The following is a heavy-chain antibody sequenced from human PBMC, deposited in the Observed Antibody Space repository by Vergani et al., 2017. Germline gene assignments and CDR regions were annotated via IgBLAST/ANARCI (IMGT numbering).Heavy chain of an antibody. CDR3: ARDGSSWFYYYYYMDV. CDR2: ISAYNGNT. D-gene: IGHD6-13*01. CDR1: GYTFTSYG. Sequence: QVQLVQSGAEVKKPGASVKVSCKASGYTFTSYGISWVRQAPGQGLEWMGWISAYNGNTNYAQKLQGRVTMTTDTATSTAYRELRSLRSDDTAVYYCARDGSSWFYYYYYMDVWGKGTTVTVSS. V-gene: IGHV1-18*01. J-gene: IGHJ6*03.